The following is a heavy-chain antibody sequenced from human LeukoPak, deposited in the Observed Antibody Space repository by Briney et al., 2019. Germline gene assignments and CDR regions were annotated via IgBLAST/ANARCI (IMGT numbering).Heavy chain of an antibody. CDR3: AKDRRVGDRGRGWNDYYFDY. CDR1: GFIFSSYG. D-gene: IGHD1-1*01. Sequence: GRSLLLSCAASGFIFSSYGMHWGRQAPGKVLEWVAVISYDGSNKYYAVSVKGRFTISRDNSKNTLYLQINSLRAEDTAVYYCAKDRRVGDRGRGWNDYYFDYWGQGTLVTVSS. J-gene: IGHJ4*02. CDR2: ISYDGSNK. V-gene: IGHV3-30*18.